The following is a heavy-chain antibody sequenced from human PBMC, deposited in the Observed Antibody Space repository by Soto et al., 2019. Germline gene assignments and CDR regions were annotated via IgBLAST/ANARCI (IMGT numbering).Heavy chain of an antibody. V-gene: IGHV1-18*01. CDR3: ARDLNLGRAAG. CDR1: GYTFTSYG. Sequence: QVQLVQSGAEVKKPGASVKVSCKASGYTFTSYGISWVRQAPGQGLEWMGWISAYNGNKKYAQKFQGRVTMTTDTSTSTAYMELRSLRSDDTAVYSWARDLNLGRAAGWGQGTLVTVSS. J-gene: IGHJ4*02. CDR2: ISAYNGNK. D-gene: IGHD6-13*01.